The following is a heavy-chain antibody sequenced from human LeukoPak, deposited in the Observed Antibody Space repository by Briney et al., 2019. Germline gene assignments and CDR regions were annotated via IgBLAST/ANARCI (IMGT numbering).Heavy chain of an antibody. CDR1: GGTFSSYA. Sequence: SVKVSCKASGGTFSSYAISWVRQAPGQGLEWMGGIIPIFGTANYAQKFQGRVTITTDESTSTAYMELSSLRAEDTAVYYCARDSTIVPLVPAAQYGWFDPWGQGTLVTVSS. J-gene: IGHJ5*02. D-gene: IGHD2-2*01. CDR3: ARDSTIVPLVPAAQYGWFDP. CDR2: IIPIFGTA. V-gene: IGHV1-69*05.